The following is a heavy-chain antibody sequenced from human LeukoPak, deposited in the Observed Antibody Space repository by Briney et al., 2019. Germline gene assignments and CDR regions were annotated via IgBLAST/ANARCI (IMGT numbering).Heavy chain of an antibody. Sequence: GGSLRLSCAASGFTFSSYAMSWVRQAPGKGLEWVSAISGSGGSTYYADSVKGRFTISRDNSKNTLYLQMNSLRAEDMAVYYCAKGEYCSSTSCYNYYYYGMDVWGQGTTVTVSS. D-gene: IGHD2-2*02. CDR1: GFTFSSYA. CDR3: AKGEYCSSTSCYNYYYYGMDV. V-gene: IGHV3-23*01. J-gene: IGHJ6*02. CDR2: ISGSGGST.